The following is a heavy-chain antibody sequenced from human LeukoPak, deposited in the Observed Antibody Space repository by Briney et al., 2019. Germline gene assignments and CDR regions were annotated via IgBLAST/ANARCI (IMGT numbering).Heavy chain of an antibody. CDR3: ARELMARVSSSPLRRRSYSYMDV. Sequence: SETLSLTCSVSSGSISSYYWSWIRRPAGKGLEWIGHIDMSWSTNYNPSLKSRVTMSVDTSKNQFSLNLSSVTAADTAIYYCARELMARVSSSPLRRRSYSYMDVWGKGTTVTVPS. CDR1: SGSISSYY. V-gene: IGHV4-4*07. J-gene: IGHJ6*03. D-gene: IGHD6-6*01. CDR2: IDMSWST.